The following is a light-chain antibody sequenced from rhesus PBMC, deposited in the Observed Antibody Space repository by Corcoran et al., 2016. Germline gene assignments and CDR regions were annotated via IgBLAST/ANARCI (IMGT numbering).Light chain of an antibody. J-gene: IGKJ2*01. Sequence: DIQMTQSPSSLSASVGHRVTITCRASQGISSYLNWYQQKPGKAPKLLIYDANRLESGVPSRFSGRGPGTEFTLTISSLQPEGFTTYSCQQYNSLPYTFGQGTKAEIK. CDR2: DAN. V-gene: IGKV1-32*01. CDR3: QQYNSLPYT. CDR1: QGISSY.